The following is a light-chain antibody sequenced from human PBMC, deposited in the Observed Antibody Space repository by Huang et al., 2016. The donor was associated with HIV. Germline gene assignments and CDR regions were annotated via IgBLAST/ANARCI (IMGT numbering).Light chain of an antibody. J-gene: IGKJ5*01. CDR2: GAS. CDR3: QQYDNWPLT. Sequence: ERVMTQSPATLSVAPGERVPLSCRASHSVSSTLAWYQQKPGQAPRLLIHGASTRATGIPARFSGSGSGTEFTLAISSLQSEDSGVYFCQQYDNWPLTFGQGTRLEIK. V-gene: IGKV3-15*01. CDR1: HSVSST.